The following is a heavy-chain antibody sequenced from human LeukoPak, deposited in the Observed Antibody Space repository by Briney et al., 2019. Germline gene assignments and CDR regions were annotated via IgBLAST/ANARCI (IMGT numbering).Heavy chain of an antibody. CDR3: AKVRGTFFAYYYYMDV. J-gene: IGHJ6*03. V-gene: IGHV3-30*18. CDR1: GFTFSSYG. Sequence: GGSLRLSCAASGFTFSSYGMHWVRQAPGKGLEWVAVISYDGSNKYYTDSVKGRFIISRDNSMNTLYLQMNSLTGEDTAVYYCAKVRGTFFAYYYYMDVWDKGTTVTVSS. D-gene: IGHD1-26*01. CDR2: ISYDGSNK.